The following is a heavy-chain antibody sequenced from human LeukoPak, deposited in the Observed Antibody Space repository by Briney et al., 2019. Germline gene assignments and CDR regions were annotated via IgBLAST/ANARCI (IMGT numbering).Heavy chain of an antibody. CDR1: GYSFTTYW. V-gene: IGHV5-51*01. CDR3: ARRLSGGGLHTFDF. D-gene: IGHD2-8*02. Sequence: HGESLKISCRGSGYSFTTYWIGWVRQMPGKGLEWMGIIYPGNSDTRYSPSFQGQVTISADKSISTAYLQWSSLRASDTAIYYCARRLSGGGLHTFDFWGQGTLVTVSP. J-gene: IGHJ4*02. CDR2: IYPGNSDT.